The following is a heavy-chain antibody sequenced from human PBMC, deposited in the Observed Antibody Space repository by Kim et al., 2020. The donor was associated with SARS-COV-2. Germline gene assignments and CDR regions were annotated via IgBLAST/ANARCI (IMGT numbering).Heavy chain of an antibody. Sequence: GGSLRLSCAASGFTFSSYGMHWVRQAPGKGLEWVAVIWYDGSNKYYADSVKGRFTISRDNSKNTLYLQMNSLRAEDTAVYYCARETWEWELLVISAFDIWGQGTMVTVSS. J-gene: IGHJ3*02. CDR2: IWYDGSNK. CDR3: ARETWEWELLVISAFDI. V-gene: IGHV3-33*01. CDR1: GFTFSSYG. D-gene: IGHD1-26*01.